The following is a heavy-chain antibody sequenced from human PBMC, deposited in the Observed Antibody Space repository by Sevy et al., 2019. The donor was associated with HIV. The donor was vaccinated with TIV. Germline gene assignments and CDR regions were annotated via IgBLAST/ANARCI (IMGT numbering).Heavy chain of an antibody. CDR3: ARDRNTAMVIGMDV. CDR2: IYSGGST. Sequence: GGSLRLSCAASGFIVSSNYMCWVRQAPGKGLEWVSVIYSGGSTYYADSVKGRFTISRDNSKNTLYLQMNSLRAEDTAVYYCARDRNTAMVIGMDVWGQGTTVTVSS. D-gene: IGHD5-18*01. CDR1: GFIVSSNY. J-gene: IGHJ6*02. V-gene: IGHV3-53*01.